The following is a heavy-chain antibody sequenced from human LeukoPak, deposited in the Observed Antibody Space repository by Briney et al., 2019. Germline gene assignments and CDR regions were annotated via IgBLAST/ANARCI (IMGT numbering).Heavy chain of an antibody. CDR2: IGTAGDT. V-gene: IGHV3-13*01. CDR3: VRGYCSGGSCYLTSVGAFDI. J-gene: IGHJ3*02. CDR1: GFTFSSYD. D-gene: IGHD2-15*01. Sequence: GGSLRLSCAASGFTFSSYDMHWVRQATGKGLEWVSAIGTAGDTYYPGSVKGRFTISRENAKNSLYLQMNSLRAGDTAVYYCVRGYCSGGSCYLTSVGAFDIWGQGTMVTVSS.